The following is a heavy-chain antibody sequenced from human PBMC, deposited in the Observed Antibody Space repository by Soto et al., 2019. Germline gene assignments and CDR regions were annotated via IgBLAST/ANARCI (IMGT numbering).Heavy chain of an antibody. CDR1: GLTCSSYA. D-gene: IGHD1-20*01. CDR2: ISGRGDDT. J-gene: IGHJ4*02. CDR3: ARAQPTYTSSYFDY. Sequence: PVGSLRVSCAASGLTCSSYAMSWVRQAPGKGLEWVSTISGRGDDTYYTDSVKGRFTISRDNSKNTLYVHMNSLRAEDTAVYYCARAQPTYTSSYFDYWGQGTLVTVSS. V-gene: IGHV3-23*01.